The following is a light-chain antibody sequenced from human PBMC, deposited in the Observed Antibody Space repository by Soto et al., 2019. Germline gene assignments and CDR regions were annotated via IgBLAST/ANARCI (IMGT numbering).Light chain of an antibody. V-gene: IGLV2-8*01. CDR3: SSYGGSNNYV. CDR1: SSDVGGCNS. J-gene: IGLJ1*01. CDR2: EVS. Sequence: QSALTQPPSASGSPGQSVTISCTGTSSDVGGCNSVSWYHHHPGKAPKLMVYEVSERPSGVPDRFSGAKSANTASLTVSGLQAEDEADYYCSSYGGSNNYVFGPGNKGTVL.